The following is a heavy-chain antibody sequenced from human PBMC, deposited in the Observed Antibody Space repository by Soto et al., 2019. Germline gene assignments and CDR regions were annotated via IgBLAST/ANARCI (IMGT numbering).Heavy chain of an antibody. V-gene: IGHV4-39*07. D-gene: IGHD3-9*01. J-gene: IGHJ5*02. CDR3: ARELLEDYDILTGYRGWFDP. CDR1: GGSISSSSYY. Sequence: PSETLSLTCTVSGGSISSSSYYWGWIRQPPGKGLEWIGSIYYSGSTYYNPSLKSRVTISVDTSKNQFSLKLSSVTAADTAVYYCARELLEDYDILTGYRGWFDPWGQGTLVTVSS. CDR2: IYYSGST.